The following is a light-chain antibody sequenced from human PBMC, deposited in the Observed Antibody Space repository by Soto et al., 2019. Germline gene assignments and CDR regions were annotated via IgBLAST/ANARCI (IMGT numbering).Light chain of an antibody. Sequence: IQMTQSPSSLSASVGDRVTISCRASQGIGNALGWYQQKPGKPPKVLIYGASNLERGVPSRFSGTGSGTEFTLTISSLQPEDLATYYCQQLNSYPRLFNFGGGTKV. V-gene: IGKV1-17*01. CDR1: QGIGNA. J-gene: IGKJ4*01. CDR2: GAS. CDR3: QQLNSYPRLFN.